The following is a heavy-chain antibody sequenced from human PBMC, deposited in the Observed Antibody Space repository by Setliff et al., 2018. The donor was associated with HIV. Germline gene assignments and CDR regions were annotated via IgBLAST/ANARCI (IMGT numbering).Heavy chain of an antibody. CDR3: ARDNRTGYNGGWPLDY. D-gene: IGHD5-12*01. CDR2: INPNTGGT. Sequence: ASVKVSCKASGYFFTAYYMHWVRQAPGQGLEWMAWINPNTGGTQYAQKFQGRVTVTRDTPISTAYMEIKKLTSDDTAVYYCARDNRTGYNGGWPLDYWGQGTVVTVSS. J-gene: IGHJ4*02. CDR1: GYFFTAYY. V-gene: IGHV1-2*02.